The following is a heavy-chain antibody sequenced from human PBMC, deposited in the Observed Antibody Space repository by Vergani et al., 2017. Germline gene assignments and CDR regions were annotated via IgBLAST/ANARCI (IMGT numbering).Heavy chain of an antibody. J-gene: IGHJ5*02. D-gene: IGHD3-10*01. CDR3: ARRGYGSGSYYNLNWFDP. V-gene: IGHV4-38-2*01. CDR1: GYSISSGYY. CDR2: IHHSGST. Sequence: QVQLQESGPGLVKPSETLSLTCAVSGYSISSGYYWGWIRQPPGKGLEWIGSIHHSGSTSYNPSLKSRVTISVDTSKNQFSLKLSSVTAADTAVYYCARRGYGSGSYYNLNWFDPWGQGTLVTVSS.